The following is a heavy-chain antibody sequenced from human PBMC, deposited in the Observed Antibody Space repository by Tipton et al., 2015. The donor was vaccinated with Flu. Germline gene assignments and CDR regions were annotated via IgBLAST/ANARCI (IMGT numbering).Heavy chain of an antibody. CDR1: GGSISSYY. CDR3: AKGPYSGDWYRFNY. CDR2: IYYTGTT. D-gene: IGHD6-19*01. Sequence: TLSLTCSLSGGSISSYYCNWVRQSPGKGLEWIGHIYYTGTTNYNPSLKSRVTMSVDTSRNQFSLRLTSVTAADTAVYYCAKGPYSGDWYRFNYWGQGTLVTVSS. J-gene: IGHJ4*02. V-gene: IGHV4-59*12.